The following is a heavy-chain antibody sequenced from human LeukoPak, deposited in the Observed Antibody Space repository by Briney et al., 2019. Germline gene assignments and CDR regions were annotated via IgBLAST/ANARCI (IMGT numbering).Heavy chain of an antibody. D-gene: IGHD2-2*01. V-gene: IGHV3-30*02. CDR3: AKAYCSSTSCYIDY. J-gene: IGHJ4*02. Sequence: GGSLRLSCATSGFTLSIYGMHWVRQAPGKGLEWVAFIRYDGTSQYYADSVKGRFTISRDNSKNMLYLQMNSLRAEDTAVYYCAKAYCSSTSCYIDYWGQGTLVTVSS. CDR1: GFTLSIYG. CDR2: IRYDGTSQ.